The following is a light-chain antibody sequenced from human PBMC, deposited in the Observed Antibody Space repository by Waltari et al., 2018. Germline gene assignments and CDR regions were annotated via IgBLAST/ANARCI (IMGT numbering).Light chain of an antibody. CDR1: QYITGRW. CDR3: QQYDGSVVT. V-gene: IGKV3-20*01. CDR2: GAS. Sequence: EIVLTQSPGTLSLSPGERVTLSCRVSQYITGRWMTWYHQIPGQAPRLLIYGASTRATGIPDRLSGSGSGTDFTLTISRLEPEDSGVYYCQQYDGSVVTFGGGTKVEIK. J-gene: IGKJ4*01.